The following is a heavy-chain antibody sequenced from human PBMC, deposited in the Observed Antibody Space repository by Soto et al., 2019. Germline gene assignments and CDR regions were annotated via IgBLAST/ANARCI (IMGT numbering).Heavy chain of an antibody. CDR3: ARERSAAGTGWFDP. D-gene: IGHD6-13*01. V-gene: IGHV1-8*01. Sequence: QVQLVQSGAEVKKPGASVKVSCKASGYTFTSYDINWVRQATGQGLEWMGWMNPNSGNTGYAQKFQGRVTMTRNTSISTAYMERSSLRSEDTAAYYWARERSAAGTGWFDPWGQGTLVTVSS. J-gene: IGHJ5*02. CDR1: GYTFTSYD. CDR2: MNPNSGNT.